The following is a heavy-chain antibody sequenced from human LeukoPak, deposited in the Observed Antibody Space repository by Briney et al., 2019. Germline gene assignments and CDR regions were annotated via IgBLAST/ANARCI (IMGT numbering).Heavy chain of an antibody. CDR2: IYYSGST. CDR1: GDSISSYY. J-gene: IGHJ4*02. CDR3: ARHVGNSGSGSYLTYFDY. V-gene: IGHV4-59*08. D-gene: IGHD3-10*01. Sequence: TSETLSLTCTVSGDSISSYYWSWIRQPPGKGLEWIRLIYYSGSTHYNPFLKSRVIISVDTSKNQFSLKLSSVTAADTAVYYCARHVGNSGSGSYLTYFDYWGQGTLVTVSS.